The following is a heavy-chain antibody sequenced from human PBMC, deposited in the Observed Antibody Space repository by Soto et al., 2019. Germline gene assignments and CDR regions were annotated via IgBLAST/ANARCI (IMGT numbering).Heavy chain of an antibody. CDR1: GYSFTSYW. Sequence: GESLKISCKGSGYSFTSYWIGWVRQMPGKGLEWMGIIYPGDSDTRYSPSFQGQVTISADKSISTAYLQWSSLKASDTAMYYCARLPYGVYCSSTSCYGAEYFQHWGQGTLVTVSS. D-gene: IGHD2-2*01. J-gene: IGHJ1*01. CDR3: ARLPYGVYCSSTSCYGAEYFQH. CDR2: IYPGDSDT. V-gene: IGHV5-51*01.